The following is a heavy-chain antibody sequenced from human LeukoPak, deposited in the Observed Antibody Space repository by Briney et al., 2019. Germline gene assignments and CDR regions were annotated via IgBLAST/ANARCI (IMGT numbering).Heavy chain of an antibody. V-gene: IGHV4-4*02. J-gene: IGHJ4*02. CDR3: ARGSDDSSGYYGLYYFDY. CDR1: GGSISSSNW. D-gene: IGHD3-22*01. CDR2: IYHSGST. Sequence: SETLSLTCDVSGGSISSSNWWSWVRQPPGKGLEWIGEIYHSGSTNYNPSLKSRVTISVDKSKNQFSLKLSSVTAADTAVYYCARGSDDSSGYYGLYYFDYWGQGTLVTVSS.